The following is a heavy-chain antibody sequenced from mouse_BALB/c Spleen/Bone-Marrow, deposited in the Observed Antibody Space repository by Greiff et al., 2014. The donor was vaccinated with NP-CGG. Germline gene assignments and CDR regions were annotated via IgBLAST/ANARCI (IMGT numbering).Heavy chain of an antibody. CDR3: ARVYGRYFDV. CDR1: GFTFSSYG. Sequence: VQLQQPGGGLVQPGGSLKLSCVASGFTFSSYGMSWVRQTPDKRLELVATINNNGGSTYYPDSVKGQFTISRDNAKNTLYLQMSSLKSEDTAMYYCARVYGRYFDVWGAGTTVTVSS. V-gene: IGHV5-6-3*01. J-gene: IGHJ1*01. D-gene: IGHD1-1*01. CDR2: INNNGGST.